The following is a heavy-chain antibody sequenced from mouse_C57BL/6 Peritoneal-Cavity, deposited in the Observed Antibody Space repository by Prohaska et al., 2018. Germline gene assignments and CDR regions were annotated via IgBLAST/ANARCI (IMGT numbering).Heavy chain of an antibody. CDR2: INPDRSTI. CDR1: GIDFSSYW. CDR3: GSSNSYAMDY. Sequence: EVKLLQSGGGLVQPGGSLKLSCAASGIDFSSYWMSWVRRAQGKGLEWIGEINPDRSTINDAPSLKDKLMISRDNAKNTLYLQMSKVRSEETAIYYWGSSNSYAMDYWGKGTSVTVAT. V-gene: IGHV4-1*01. D-gene: IGHD2-5*01. J-gene: IGHJ4*01.